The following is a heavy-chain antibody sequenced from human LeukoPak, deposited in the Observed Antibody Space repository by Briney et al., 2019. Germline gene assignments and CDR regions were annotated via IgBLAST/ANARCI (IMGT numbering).Heavy chain of an antibody. CDR2: ISYDGSNK. Sequence: QPGGSLRLSCAASGFTFSSYGMHWVRQAPGKGLEWVAVISYDGSNKYYADSVKGPFTISRDNSKNTLYLQMNSLRAEDTAVYYCAKDRDIVVVPAASFFDYWGQGTLVTVSS. D-gene: IGHD2-2*01. CDR3: AKDRDIVVVPAASFFDY. V-gene: IGHV3-30*18. J-gene: IGHJ4*02. CDR1: GFTFSSYG.